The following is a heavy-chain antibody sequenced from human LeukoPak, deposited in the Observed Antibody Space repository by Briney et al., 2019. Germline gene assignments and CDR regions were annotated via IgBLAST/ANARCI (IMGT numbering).Heavy chain of an antibody. Sequence: SETLSLTCTVSGGSISSYYWSWIRQPPGKGLEWIGYIYYSGSTNYNPSLKSRVTISVDTSKNQFSLKLSSVTAADTAVYYCAGGGIAAGRGAYYYYYGMDVGGQGTTVTVP. CDR2: IYYSGST. CDR3: AGGGIAAGRGAYYYYYGMDV. CDR1: GGSISSYY. D-gene: IGHD6-6*01. V-gene: IGHV4-59*01. J-gene: IGHJ6*02.